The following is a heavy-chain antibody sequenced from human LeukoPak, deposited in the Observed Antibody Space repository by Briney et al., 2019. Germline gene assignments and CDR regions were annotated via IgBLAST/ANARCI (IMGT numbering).Heavy chain of an antibody. V-gene: IGHV3-21*04. J-gene: IGHJ5*02. D-gene: IGHD2-15*01. CDR2: ITTSSTYT. CDR3: ARGSGYNWFDP. CDR1: GFSFSSYN. Sequence: GGSLRLSCAASGFSFSSYNMNWVRQAPGKGLEWVSSITTSSTYTFYADSVKGRFTISRDNAKNSLYLQMNSLRSEDTAVYYCARGSGYNWFDPWGQGTLVTVSS.